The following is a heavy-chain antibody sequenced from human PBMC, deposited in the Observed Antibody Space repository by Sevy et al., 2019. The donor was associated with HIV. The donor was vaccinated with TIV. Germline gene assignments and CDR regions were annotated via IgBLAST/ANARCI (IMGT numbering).Heavy chain of an antibody. CDR2: ITRNSYEAYGGTT. CDR1: GFTFDDYA. V-gene: IGHV3-49*03. D-gene: IGHD5-12*01. CDR3: TRGLATADTPEYYFDY. J-gene: IGHJ4*02. Sequence: GGSLRLSCTTSGFTFDDYAMSWFRQAPGKGLEWVAFITRNSYEAYGGTTDYGASVKGRFIISRADSKRIAYLQMSSLKTEDTAVYYCTRGLATADTPEYYFDYWGQGTLVTVSS.